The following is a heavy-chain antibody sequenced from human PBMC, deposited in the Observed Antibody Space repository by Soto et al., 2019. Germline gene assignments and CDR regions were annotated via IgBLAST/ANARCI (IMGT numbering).Heavy chain of an antibody. Sequence: SETLSLTCAVYGESFSGYIWTWIRQTPGKGLQWIGQINHSGSTNYNPSLKSRVTISVDTSKNQFSLKLSSVTAADTAVYYCASKSATDTNNWFDPWGQGTLVTVSS. D-gene: IGHD3-3*01. CDR1: GESFSGYI. J-gene: IGHJ5*02. CDR3: ASKSATDTNNWFDP. CDR2: INHSGST. V-gene: IGHV4-34*01.